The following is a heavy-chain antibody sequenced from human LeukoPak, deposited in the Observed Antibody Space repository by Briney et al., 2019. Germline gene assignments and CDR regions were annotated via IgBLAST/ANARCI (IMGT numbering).Heavy chain of an antibody. V-gene: IGHV3-30*18. CDR2: ISYDGSNM. CDR3: AKAVTSDYHSLYYNYYMDV. CDR1: GFTFRSYA. D-gene: IGHD3-10*01. J-gene: IGHJ6*03. Sequence: PGGSLRLSCAASGFTFRSYAMHWVRQAPGKGLEWVAVISYDGSNMYFGDFVKGRFTISRDNSKNTLYLQMDSLRAEDTAIYYCAKAVTSDYHSLYYNYYMDVWGKGTTVTVSS.